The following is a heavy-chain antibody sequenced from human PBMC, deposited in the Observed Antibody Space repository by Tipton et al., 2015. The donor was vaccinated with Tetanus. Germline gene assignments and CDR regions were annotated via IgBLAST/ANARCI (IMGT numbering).Heavy chain of an antibody. V-gene: IGHV3-15*07. J-gene: IGHJ5*02. D-gene: IGHD6-13*01. Sequence: CAASGFNFNDALMHWVRQSPGKGLEWVGRIKSKAEGGTIDYGAAVEGRFTISRDDSKNMLYLQMNSLTPEDTAVYSCATGRLPTAGKFFNWFDPWGQGTLVTVSS. CDR1: GFNFNDAL. CDR2: IKSKAEGGTI. CDR3: ATGRLPTAGKFFNWFDP.